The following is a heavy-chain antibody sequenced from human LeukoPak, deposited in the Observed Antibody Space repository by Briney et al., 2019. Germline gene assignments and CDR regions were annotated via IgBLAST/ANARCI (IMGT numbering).Heavy chain of an antibody. D-gene: IGHD4-23*01. V-gene: IGHV4-34*01. Sequence: SETLSLTCAVYGGSFSGYYWSWIRQPPGKGLEWIGEINHSGSTNYNPSLKSRVTISVDTSKNQFSLKLSSVTAADTAVYYCARHVRCTVVHDYWGQGTLVTVSS. CDR2: INHSGST. J-gene: IGHJ4*02. CDR1: GGSFSGYY. CDR3: ARHVRCTVVHDY.